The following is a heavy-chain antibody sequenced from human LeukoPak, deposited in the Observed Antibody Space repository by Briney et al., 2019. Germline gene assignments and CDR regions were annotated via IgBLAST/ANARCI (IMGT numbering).Heavy chain of an antibody. Sequence: GGSLRLSCAASGFTFSSYEMNWVRQAPGKGLQWVSLISGSGDGAHYADSVKGRFTISRDNSKNTVYLQMTNLRAEDTAVYYCAKGYIQLWWFDYWGQGTLVTVSS. D-gene: IGHD2-21*01. J-gene: IGHJ4*02. CDR3: AKGYIQLWWFDY. CDR2: ISGSGDGA. V-gene: IGHV3-23*01. CDR1: GFTFSSYE.